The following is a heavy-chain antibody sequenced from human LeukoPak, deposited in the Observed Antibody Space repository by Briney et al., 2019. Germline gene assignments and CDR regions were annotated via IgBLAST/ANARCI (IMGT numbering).Heavy chain of an antibody. V-gene: IGHV1-2*02. J-gene: IGHJ3*02. CDR2: INPNSGGT. Sequence: ASVKVSCKASGYTFTAYYMHWVRQAPGQGLEWMGWINPNSGGTNYAQKFQGRVTMTRDTSTSTVYMELSSLRSEDTAVYYCARAGGYRDAFDIWGQGTMVTVSS. CDR3: ARAGGYRDAFDI. CDR1: GYTFTAYY. D-gene: IGHD1-26*01.